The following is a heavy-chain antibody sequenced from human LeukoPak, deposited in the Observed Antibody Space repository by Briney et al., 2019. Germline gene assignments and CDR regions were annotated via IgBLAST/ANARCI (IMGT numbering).Heavy chain of an antibody. Sequence: GRSLRLSCAASGFTFDDYAMHWVRQAPGKGLEWVSRISWNSGSIVYADSVKGRFTISRDNAKNSLYLQMNSLRAEDTALYYCAKGVRITMVRGAFDIWGQGTMVTVSS. CDR2: ISWNSGSI. J-gene: IGHJ3*02. D-gene: IGHD3-10*01. CDR1: GFTFDDYA. V-gene: IGHV3-9*01. CDR3: AKGVRITMVRGAFDI.